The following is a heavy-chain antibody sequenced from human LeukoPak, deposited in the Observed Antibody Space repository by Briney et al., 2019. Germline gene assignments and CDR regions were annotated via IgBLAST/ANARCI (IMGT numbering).Heavy chain of an antibody. CDR1: GDSVSSNSAA. D-gene: IGHD2-2*01. J-gene: IGHJ5*02. V-gene: IGHV6-1*01. CDR3: AREYLPSVVVPAAPYNWFDP. CDR2: TYYRSKWYN. Sequence: SQTLSLTCAISGDSVSSNSAAWNWIRQSPSRGLEWLGRTYYRSKWYNDYAVSVKSRIAINPDTSKNQFSLQLNSVTPEDTAVYYCAREYLPSVVVPAAPYNWFDPWGQGTLVTVSS.